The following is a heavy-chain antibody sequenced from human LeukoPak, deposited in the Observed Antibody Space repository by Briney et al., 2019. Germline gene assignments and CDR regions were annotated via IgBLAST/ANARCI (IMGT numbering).Heavy chain of an antibody. CDR3: ARQAERTLGPQDDY. Sequence: RPSETLSLTCTVSGASISSSSYYWGWIRQPPGKGPEWIGSIHYSGSTYYNPSLTSRVTISVDTSKNQFFLKLNSVTAAGTAVYYCARQAERTLGPQDDYWGQGTLVTVSS. CDR2: IHYSGST. CDR1: GASISSSSYY. J-gene: IGHJ4*02. D-gene: IGHD1-1*01. V-gene: IGHV4-39*01.